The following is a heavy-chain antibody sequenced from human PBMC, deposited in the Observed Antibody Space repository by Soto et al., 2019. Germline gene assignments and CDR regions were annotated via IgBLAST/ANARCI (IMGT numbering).Heavy chain of an antibody. J-gene: IGHJ4*02. CDR2: IIPIFGTA. D-gene: IGHD5-12*01. CDR3: ARGRYSGYSWLYFDY. V-gene: IGHV1-69*13. Sequence: SVKVSCKASGGTFGSYAISWVRQAPGQGLEWMGGIIPIFGTANYAQKFQGRVTITADESTSTAYMELSSLRSEDTAVYYCARGRYSGYSWLYFDYWGQGTLVTVSS. CDR1: GGTFGSYA.